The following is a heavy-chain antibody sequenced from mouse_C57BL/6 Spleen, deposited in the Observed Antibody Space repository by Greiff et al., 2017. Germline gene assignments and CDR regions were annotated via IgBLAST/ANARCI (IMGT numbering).Heavy chain of an antibody. Sequence: EVQLQQSGGGLVKPGGSLKLSCAASGFTFSDYGMHWVRQAPEKGLEWVAYISSGSSTIYYADPVKGRFTISRDNAKNNMFLQLTSLRSVHTYMYYCADRGLRYYWYCDFWGTGTTVTVSS. CDR1: GFTFSDYG. V-gene: IGHV5-17*01. CDR3: ADRGLRYYWYCDF. D-gene: IGHD1-1*01. CDR2: ISSGSSTI. J-gene: IGHJ1*03.